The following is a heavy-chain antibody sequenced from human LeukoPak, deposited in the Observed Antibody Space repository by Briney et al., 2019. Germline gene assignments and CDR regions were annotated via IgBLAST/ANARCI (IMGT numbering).Heavy chain of an antibody. D-gene: IGHD4-17*01. V-gene: IGHV4-39*07. CDR3: ARAYGALYDY. CDR1: GGSISSSSYY. Sequence: SETLSLTCTVSGGSISSSSYYWGWIRQPPGKGLEWIGSIYYSGSTYYNPSLKSRVTMSVDTSKNQFSLKLSSVTAADTAVYYCARAYGALYDYWGQGTLVTVSS. J-gene: IGHJ4*02. CDR2: IYYSGST.